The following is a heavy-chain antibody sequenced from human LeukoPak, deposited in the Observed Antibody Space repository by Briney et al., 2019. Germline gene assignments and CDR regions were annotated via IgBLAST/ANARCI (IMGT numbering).Heavy chain of an antibody. CDR1: GFTFSSYE. CDR2: ISGSGYNI. J-gene: IGHJ5*02. Sequence: PGGSLRLSCAASGFTFSSYEMNWVRQAPGKGLEWVSYISGSGYNIYYADSVKGRFTISRDNAKNSLYLQMNSLRAEDTAVYYCARDPGAVTTRGGWFDPWGQGTLVTVSS. V-gene: IGHV3-48*03. D-gene: IGHD4-11*01. CDR3: ARDPGAVTTRGGWFDP.